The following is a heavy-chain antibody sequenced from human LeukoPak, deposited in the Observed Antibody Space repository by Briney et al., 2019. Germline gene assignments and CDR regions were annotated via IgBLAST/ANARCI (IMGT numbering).Heavy chain of an antibody. Sequence: ASVKVSCKTSGYSFTGYYIHWVRQAPGQGPEWMGWINPNSGGTNYPQKFQDRVTMTRDTSISTAYMELSRLRSDDTAVYYCARGSLYGNYVDYWGQGTLVTVSS. CDR3: ARGSLYGNYVDY. D-gene: IGHD3-3*01. CDR2: INPNSGGT. CDR1: GYSFTGYY. V-gene: IGHV1-2*02. J-gene: IGHJ4*02.